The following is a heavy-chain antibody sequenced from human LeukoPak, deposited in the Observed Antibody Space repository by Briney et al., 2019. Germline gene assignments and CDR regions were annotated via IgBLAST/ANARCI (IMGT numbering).Heavy chain of an antibody. CDR3: ARLPYNWNDVDY. J-gene: IGHJ4*02. CDR2: IYYGGST. D-gene: IGHD1-1*01. V-gene: IGHV4-39*01. Sequence: TSETLSLTCTVSGGSISSRSYCWGWIRQPPGKGLEWIGSIYYGGSTYYNPSLKSRVTISVDTSKNQFSLKLSSVTAADTALYYCARLPYNWNDVDYWGQGTLVTVSS. CDR1: GGSISSRSYC.